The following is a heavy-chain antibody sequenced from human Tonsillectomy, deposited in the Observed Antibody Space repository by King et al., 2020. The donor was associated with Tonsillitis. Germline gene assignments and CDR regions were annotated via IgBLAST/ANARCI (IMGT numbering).Heavy chain of an antibody. CDR1: GFTFSSYA. CDR3: ARQWLVPDDAFDI. Sequence: VQLVQSGGGLVQPGGSLRLSCAASGFTFSSYAMSWVRQAPGKGLEWVSAISDSGDSTYYADSVKGRFTISRDNSKNTLYLQMNSLRAEDTAVYYCARQWLVPDDAFDIWGQGTMVTVSS. J-gene: IGHJ3*02. V-gene: IGHV3-23*04. CDR2: ISDSGDST. D-gene: IGHD6-19*01.